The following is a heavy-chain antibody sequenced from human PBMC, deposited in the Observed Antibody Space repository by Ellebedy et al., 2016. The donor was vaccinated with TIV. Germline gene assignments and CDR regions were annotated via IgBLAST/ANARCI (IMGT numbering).Heavy chain of an antibody. CDR1: GFTFRHYG. V-gene: IGHV3-30*03. CDR2: LSSDASNK. J-gene: IGHJ4*02. Sequence: PGGSLRLSCAASGFTFRHYGMHWVRQAPGKGLEWVAVLSSDASNKYYVDSVQGRFTISRDDSENTLYLEMNSLRPEDTAVYYCASGVEVYAFDYWGQGTLVTVSS. D-gene: IGHD2-2*01. CDR3: ASGVEVYAFDY.